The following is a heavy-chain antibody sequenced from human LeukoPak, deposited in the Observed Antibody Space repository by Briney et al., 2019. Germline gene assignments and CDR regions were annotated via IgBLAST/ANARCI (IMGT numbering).Heavy chain of an antibody. D-gene: IGHD2-15*01. CDR2: ISYDGSNK. CDR1: GFTFSSYA. J-gene: IGHJ4*02. CDR3: AKDLGDWDCSGGSCPYDY. V-gene: IGHV3-30*04. Sequence: GGSLRLSCAASGFTFSSYAMHWVRQAPGKGLEWVAVISYDGSNKYYADSLKGRFTISRDNSKNTLYLQMNSLRAEDTAVYYCAKDLGDWDCSGGSCPYDYWGQGTLVTVSS.